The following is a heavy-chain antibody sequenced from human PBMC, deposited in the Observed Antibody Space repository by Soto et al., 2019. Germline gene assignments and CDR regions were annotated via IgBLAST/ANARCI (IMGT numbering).Heavy chain of an antibody. CDR1: GGSISTYY. D-gene: IGHD5-12*01. CDR3: ARTKAQIEEVDLAY. CDR2: MSYSAST. V-gene: IGHV4-59*01. J-gene: IGHJ4*02. Sequence: PSETLSLTCSVSGGSISTYYWSWIRQPPGKGLQWIGYMSYSASTSYNPSLKSRVTLSVNTSKNQCSLRLSSVSAADTAVYYCARTKAQIEEVDLAYWGQGILVTVSS.